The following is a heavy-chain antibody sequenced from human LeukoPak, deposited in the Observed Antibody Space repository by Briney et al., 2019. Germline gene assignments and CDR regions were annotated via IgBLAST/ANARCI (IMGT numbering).Heavy chain of an antibody. CDR1: GGSFSGYY. CDR2: INHSGST. J-gene: IGHJ4*02. CDR3: ARDGEVLRMITFGGAPSYYFDY. Sequence: KPSETLSLTCAVYGGSFSGYYWSWIRQPPGKGLEWIGEINHSGSTNYNPSLKSRVTISVDTSKNQFSLKLSSVTAADTAVYYCARDGEVLRMITFGGAPSYYFDYWGQGTLVTVSS. D-gene: IGHD3-16*01. V-gene: IGHV4-34*01.